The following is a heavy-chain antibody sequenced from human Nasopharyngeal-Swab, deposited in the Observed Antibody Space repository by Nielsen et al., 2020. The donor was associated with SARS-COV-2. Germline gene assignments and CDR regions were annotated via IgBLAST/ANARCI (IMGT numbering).Heavy chain of an antibody. J-gene: IGHJ4*02. CDR1: GGSFSGYY. V-gene: IGHV4-34*01. CDR2: INHSGST. Sequence: SETLSLTCAVYGGSFSGYYWSWIRQTPGKGLEWIGEINHSGSTNYIPSLKSRLTISVDTSKNQFSLKLRSVTAADTAVYYCARGSPTVDYWGQGTLVTVSS. CDR3: ARGSPTVDY.